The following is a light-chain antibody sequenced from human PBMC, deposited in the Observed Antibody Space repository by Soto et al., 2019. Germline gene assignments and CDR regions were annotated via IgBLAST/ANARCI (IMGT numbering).Light chain of an antibody. CDR3: CSYAGSYKVV. Sequence: QSALTQPRSVSGSPGQSVTISCTGTSSDVGRYNYVSWYQQHPGTAPKLMIYDVSKRPSGVPDRFSGSKSGDTASLTISGLQAEDEADYYCCSYAGSYKVVFGGGTKL. J-gene: IGLJ2*01. CDR1: SSDVGRYNY. V-gene: IGLV2-11*01. CDR2: DVS.